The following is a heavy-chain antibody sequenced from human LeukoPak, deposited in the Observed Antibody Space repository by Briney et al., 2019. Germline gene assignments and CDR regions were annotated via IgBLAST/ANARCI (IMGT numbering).Heavy chain of an antibody. J-gene: IGHJ4*02. D-gene: IGHD6-19*01. CDR3: AKDRAAVAGYYFDY. CDR1: GFTFSNYA. CDR2: MSGSSGST. Sequence: GGSLRLSCVAPGFTFSNYAMTWVRQAPGKGLEWVSGMSGSSGSTYYADSVKGRFTISRDNSKNTLYLQMNSLRAEDTAVYYCAKDRAAVAGYYFDYWGQGTLVTVSS. V-gene: IGHV3-23*01.